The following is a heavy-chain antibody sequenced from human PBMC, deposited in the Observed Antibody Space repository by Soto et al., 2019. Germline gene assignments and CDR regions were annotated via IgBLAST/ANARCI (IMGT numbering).Heavy chain of an antibody. D-gene: IGHD3-10*01. CDR1: GFTFSSYA. J-gene: IGHJ5*02. CDR2: ISGSGGST. V-gene: IGHV3-23*01. CDR3: AKDRAVLLWFGELLA. Sequence: GGSLRLSCAASGFTFSSYAMSWVRQAPGKGLEWVSAISGSGGSTYYADSVKGRFTISRDNSKNTLYLQMNSLRAEDTAVYYCAKDRAVLLWFGELLAWGQGTLVTVSS.